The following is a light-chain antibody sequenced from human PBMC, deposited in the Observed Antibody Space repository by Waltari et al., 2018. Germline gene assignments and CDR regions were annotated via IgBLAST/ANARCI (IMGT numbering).Light chain of an antibody. CDR1: NSDLGSYTY. CDR3: SSYTRASPLEV. V-gene: IGLV2-14*03. J-gene: IGLJ2*01. CDR2: DVS. Sequence: QSALTQPASVSGSPGQSITISCTGTNSDLGSYTYVARYQHHPGKAPKLILYDVSYRPSGGSDRFSGSRSGNTASLTISGLQAEDEANYYCSSYTRASPLEVFGGGTKVTVL.